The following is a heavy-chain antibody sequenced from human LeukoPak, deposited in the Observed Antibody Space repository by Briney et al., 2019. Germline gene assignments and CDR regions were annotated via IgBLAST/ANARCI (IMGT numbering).Heavy chain of an antibody. CDR1: GFDFSDFA. CDR2: ISGNGGST. J-gene: IGHJ3*02. D-gene: IGHD6-19*01. CDR3: VKTLISVAGTGAFDI. V-gene: IGHV3-64D*06. Sequence: PGGSLRLSCSASGFDFSDFAMHWVRQAPGKGLEYVSAISGNGGSTYHADSVKGRFTISRDNSKNTLYFQMSSLRAEDTAVYYCVKTLISVAGTGAFDIWGQGTMVTVSS.